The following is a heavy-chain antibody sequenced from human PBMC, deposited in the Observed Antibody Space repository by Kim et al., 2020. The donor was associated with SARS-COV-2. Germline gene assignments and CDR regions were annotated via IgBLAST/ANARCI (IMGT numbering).Heavy chain of an antibody. Sequence: GGSLRLSCAASGFTFSSYGMHWVRQAPGKGLEWVAVISYDGSNKYYADSVKGRFTISRDNSKNTLYLQMNSLRAEDTAVYYCAKTRITMVRGVINGMDVWGQGTTVTVSS. D-gene: IGHD3-10*01. CDR3: AKTRITMVRGVINGMDV. V-gene: IGHV3-30*18. J-gene: IGHJ6*02. CDR1: GFTFSSYG. CDR2: ISYDGSNK.